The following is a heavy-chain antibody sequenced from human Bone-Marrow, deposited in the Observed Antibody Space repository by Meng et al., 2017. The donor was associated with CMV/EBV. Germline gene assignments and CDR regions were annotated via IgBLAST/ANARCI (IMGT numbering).Heavy chain of an antibody. CDR3: ARGVYSSPNYYGMDV. Sequence: GESLKISCAASGFTFGNYWMHWVRQAPGKGLEWVSSISTGSTYRYYADSVKGRCTISRDNAKNSLYLQMNSLRAEDTAVYFCARGVYSSPNYYGMDVWGQGTTVTVSS. V-gene: IGHV3-21*01. D-gene: IGHD6-13*01. CDR1: GFTFGNYW. CDR2: ISTGSTYR. J-gene: IGHJ6*02.